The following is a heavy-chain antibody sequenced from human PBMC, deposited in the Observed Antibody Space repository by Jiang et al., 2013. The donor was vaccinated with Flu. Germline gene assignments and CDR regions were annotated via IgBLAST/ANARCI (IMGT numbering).Heavy chain of an antibody. J-gene: IGHJ6*02. V-gene: IGHV4-34*01. Sequence: LLKPSETLSLTCAVYVGPSVVTTGAGSASPRKGLEWIGEINHSGSTNYNPSLKSRVTISVDTSKNQFSLKLSSVTAADTAVYYCARGRGRRYCSSTSCYTPYYYYYYGMDVWGQGTTVTVSS. CDR2: INHSGST. CDR3: ARGRGRRYCSSTSCYTPYYYYYYGMDV. CDR1: VGPSVVTT. D-gene: IGHD2-2*02.